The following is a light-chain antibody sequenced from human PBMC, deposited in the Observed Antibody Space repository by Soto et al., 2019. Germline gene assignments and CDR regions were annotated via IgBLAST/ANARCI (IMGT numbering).Light chain of an antibody. Sequence: EILMTQSPATLSASPGERVTLSCRASQSVSRKLGWYQQKPGKAPRLLIYDASSRATGIPARFSGSGSGTEFTLTISSLQSEDFPVYYYQQYNNRFPYTFGGGTKVEIK. CDR2: DAS. CDR1: QSVSRK. CDR3: QQYNNRFPYT. J-gene: IGKJ4*01. V-gene: IGKV3-15*01.